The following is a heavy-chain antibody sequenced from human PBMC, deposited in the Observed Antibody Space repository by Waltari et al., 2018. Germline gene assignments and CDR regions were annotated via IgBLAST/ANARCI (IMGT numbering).Heavy chain of an antibody. V-gene: IGHV3-7*01. D-gene: IGHD3-10*01. Sequence: EVQLVESGGGLVQPGGSLRLSCAASGFTFSLYWMNWVRQAPGKGREYVAKIKQDGSQKYYAASGKGRFTISRDNARDSRYLEMNNLRAEETAIYYCAGGDYFGSGRDLWAGGYFDPWGQGTLVTVSS. J-gene: IGHJ5*02. CDR2: IKQDGSQK. CDR1: GFTFSLYW. CDR3: AGGDYFGSGRDLWAGGYFDP.